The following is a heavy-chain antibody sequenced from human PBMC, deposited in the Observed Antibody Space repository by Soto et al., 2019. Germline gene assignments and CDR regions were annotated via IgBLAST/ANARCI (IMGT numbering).Heavy chain of an antibody. CDR3: ARGYDWFDP. Sequence: SVTLSVTCSVAGDNISSSYWSWIRQPPGKGLEWIGYIYYSGSTNYNPSLKSRVTISLDTSKNQFSLKVSSVTAADTAVYYCARGYDWFDPWGQGTLVTVSS. D-gene: IGHD5-12*01. CDR1: GDNISSSY. CDR2: IYYSGST. J-gene: IGHJ5*02. V-gene: IGHV4-59*01.